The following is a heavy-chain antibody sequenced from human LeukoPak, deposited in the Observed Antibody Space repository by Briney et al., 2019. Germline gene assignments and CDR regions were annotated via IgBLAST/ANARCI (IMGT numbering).Heavy chain of an antibody. CDR2: ISWNSGTI. CDR3: AKGNSGSYSQDWFDP. D-gene: IGHD1-26*01. Sequence: PGGSLRLSCSPSGFIFDDYAMHWLRQAPGKGLEGASGISWNSGTIGYADSVKGRFTISRDNGKNSLYLQMSSLRAEDMAFYYCAKGNSGSYSQDWFDPWGQGTLVTVSS. J-gene: IGHJ5*02. V-gene: IGHV3-9*03. CDR1: GFIFDDYA.